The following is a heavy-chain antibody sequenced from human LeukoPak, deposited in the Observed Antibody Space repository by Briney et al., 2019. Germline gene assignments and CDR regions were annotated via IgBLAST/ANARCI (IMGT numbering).Heavy chain of an antibody. CDR1: GSIFTSYW. CDR2: IYPGDSDT. J-gene: IGHJ6*02. D-gene: IGHD5-18*01. CDR3: ARRDDTAIPRAMDV. V-gene: IGHV5-51*01. Sequence: PGGSLQISCQGSGSIFTSYWIGWVRRLPGKGLEWMGIIYPGDSDTRYSPSFQGQVTIAADKSISTAYLQWSSLKASDTAMYYCARRDDTAIPRAMDVWGQGTTVTVSS.